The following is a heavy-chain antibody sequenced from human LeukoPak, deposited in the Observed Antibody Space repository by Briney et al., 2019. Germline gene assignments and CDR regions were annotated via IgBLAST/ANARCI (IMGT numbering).Heavy chain of an antibody. D-gene: IGHD3-22*01. V-gene: IGHV1-3*01. CDR1: GYTFTSYA. J-gene: IGHJ4*02. CDR2: INAGNGNT. CDR3: ARDVWPRMIVVAPFDY. Sequence: ASVKVSCKASGYTFTSYAMHWVRQAPGQRLEWMGWINAGNGNTKYSQKFQGRVTITRDTSASTAYKELSSLRSEDTAVYYCARDVWPRMIVVAPFDYWGQGTLVTVSS.